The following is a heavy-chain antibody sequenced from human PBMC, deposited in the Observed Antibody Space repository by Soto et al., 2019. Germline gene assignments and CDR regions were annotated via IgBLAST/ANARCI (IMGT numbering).Heavy chain of an antibody. CDR1: GFTFSSYA. J-gene: IGHJ6*02. CDR3: ARVPTVTATYYYYGMDV. D-gene: IGHD2-21*02. Sequence: GSLRLSCAASGFTFSSYAMHWVRQAPGKGLEWVAVISYDGSNKYYADSVKGRFTISRDNSKNTLYLQMNSLRAEDTAVYYCARVPTVTATYYYYGMDVWGQGTTVTVSS. CDR2: ISYDGSNK. V-gene: IGHV3-30-3*01.